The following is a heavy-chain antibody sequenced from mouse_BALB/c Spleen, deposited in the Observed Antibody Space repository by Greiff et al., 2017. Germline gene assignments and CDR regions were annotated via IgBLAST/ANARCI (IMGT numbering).Heavy chain of an antibody. D-gene: IGHD1-1*01. Sequence: EVKVVESGGGLVQPGGSLKLSCAASGFTFSSYGMSWVRQTPDKRLELVATINSNGGSTYYPDSVKGRFTISRDNAKNTLYLQMSSLKSEDTAMYYCARDLLLRQNWYFDVWGAGTTVTVSS. V-gene: IGHV5-6-3*01. CDR1: GFTFSSYG. CDR3: ARDLLLRQNWYFDV. J-gene: IGHJ1*01. CDR2: INSNGGST.